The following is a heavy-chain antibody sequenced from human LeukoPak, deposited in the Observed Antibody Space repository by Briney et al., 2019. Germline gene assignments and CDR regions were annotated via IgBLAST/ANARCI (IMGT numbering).Heavy chain of an antibody. CDR3: AKDTAAGTRGAFDI. J-gene: IGHJ3*02. Sequence: PGRSLRLSCAASGFAFDDYAMHWVRQVPGEGLEWVSGISWNSGNIGYADSVKGRFTISRDNAKNSLYLQMNSLRAEDTALYYCAKDTAAGTRGAFDIWGQGSMVTVSS. V-gene: IGHV3-9*01. CDR1: GFAFDDYA. CDR2: ISWNSGNI. D-gene: IGHD6-13*01.